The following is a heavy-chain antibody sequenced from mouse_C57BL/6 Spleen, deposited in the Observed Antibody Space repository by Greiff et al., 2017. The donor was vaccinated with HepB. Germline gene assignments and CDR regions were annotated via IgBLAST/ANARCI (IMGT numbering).Heavy chain of an antibody. J-gene: IGHJ2*01. D-gene: IGHD1-1*01. V-gene: IGHV14-4*01. Sequence: EVKLQESGAELVRPGASVKLSCTASGFNIKDDYMHWVKQRPEQGLEWIGWIDPENGDTEYASKFQGKATITADTSSNTAYLQLSSLTSEDTAVYYCTTLPTVVAPFDYWGQGTTLTVSS. CDR3: TTLPTVVAPFDY. CDR1: GFNIKDDY. CDR2: IDPENGDT.